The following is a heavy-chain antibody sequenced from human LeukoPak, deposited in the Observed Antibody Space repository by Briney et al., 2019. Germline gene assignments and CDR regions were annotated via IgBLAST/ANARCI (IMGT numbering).Heavy chain of an antibody. Sequence: PGGSLRLSCAASGFTFSSYSMNWVRQAPGKGLEWVSSISSSSSYIYYADSVKGRFTISRDNAKNSLYLQMNSLRAEDTAVYYCAKDGYYYGSGTDYWGQGTLVTVSS. CDR3: AKDGYYYGSGTDY. D-gene: IGHD3-10*01. V-gene: IGHV3-21*01. CDR1: GFTFSSYS. CDR2: ISSSSSYI. J-gene: IGHJ4*02.